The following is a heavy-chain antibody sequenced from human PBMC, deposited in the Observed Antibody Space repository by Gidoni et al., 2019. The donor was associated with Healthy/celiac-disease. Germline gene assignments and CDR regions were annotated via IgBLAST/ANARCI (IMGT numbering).Heavy chain of an antibody. CDR1: GFTFSSYS. Sequence: EVQLVESGGGLVKPGGSLRLSCAASGFTFSSYSMNWIRQAPGKGLEWVSSISSSSSYLYYADSVKGRFTISRDNAKNSLYLQMNSLRAEDTAVYYCAREIREYSSSSGGGMDVWGQGTTVTVSS. V-gene: IGHV3-21*01. CDR2: ISSSSSYL. J-gene: IGHJ6*02. D-gene: IGHD6-6*01. CDR3: AREIREYSSSSGGGMDV.